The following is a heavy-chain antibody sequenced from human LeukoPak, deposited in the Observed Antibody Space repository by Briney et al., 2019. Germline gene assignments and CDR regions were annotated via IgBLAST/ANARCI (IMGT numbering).Heavy chain of an antibody. V-gene: IGHV1-24*01. J-gene: IGHJ4*02. CDR2: FDPEDGET. CDR3: ATALVRPFDY. D-gene: IGHD2-2*01. CDR1: GYTLTELS. Sequence: ASVKVSCKVSGYTLTELSMHWVRQAPGKGLEWMGGFDPEDGETIYAQKFQGRVTMTEGTSTDTAYMELSSLRSEDTAVYCCATALVRPFDYWGQGTLVTVSS.